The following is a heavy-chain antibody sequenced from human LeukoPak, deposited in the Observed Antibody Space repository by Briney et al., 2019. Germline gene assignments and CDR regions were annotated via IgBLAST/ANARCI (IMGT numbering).Heavy chain of an antibody. CDR3: ARGAHKPRIYSGYDTQFDY. J-gene: IGHJ4*02. CDR2: ISAYNGNT. CDR1: GYTFTSYG. Sequence: GASVKVSCKASGYTFTSYGISWVRQAPGQGLEWMGWISAYNGNTNYAQKLQGRVTMTTDTSTSTAYMELRSLRSDDTAVYYCARGAHKPRIYSGYDTQFDYWGQGTLVIVSS. V-gene: IGHV1-18*01. D-gene: IGHD5-12*01.